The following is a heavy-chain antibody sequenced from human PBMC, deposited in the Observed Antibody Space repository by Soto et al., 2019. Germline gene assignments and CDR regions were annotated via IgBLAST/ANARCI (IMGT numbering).Heavy chain of an antibody. J-gene: IGHJ6*03. Sequence: LSLTCSVSGGPFSSSYYWGWIRQPPGKGLEWIGSIYYSGSTYYNPSLKSRVTISVDGSKNQFSLKLTSVTAADTAVYYCASSRTDYYYYMDVWGKGTTVTVSS. CDR2: IYYSGST. D-gene: IGHD1-1*01. CDR1: GGPFSSSYY. CDR3: ASSRTDYYYYMDV. V-gene: IGHV4-39*01.